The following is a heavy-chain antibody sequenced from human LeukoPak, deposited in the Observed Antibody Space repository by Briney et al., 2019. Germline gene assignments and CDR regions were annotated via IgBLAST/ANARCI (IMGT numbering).Heavy chain of an antibody. CDR3: ARDPPPYCSSTSCYGLHYYYYYGMDV. CDR1: GGTFSSYA. CDR2: IIPIFGTA. D-gene: IGHD2-2*01. V-gene: IGHV1-69*13. Sequence: GASVKVSCKASGGTFSSYAISWVRQAPGQGLEWMGGIIPIFGTANYAQKFQGRVTITADESTSTAYMELSSLRSEDTAVYYCARDPPPYCSSTSCYGLHYYYYYGMDVWGQGTTVTVSS. J-gene: IGHJ6*02.